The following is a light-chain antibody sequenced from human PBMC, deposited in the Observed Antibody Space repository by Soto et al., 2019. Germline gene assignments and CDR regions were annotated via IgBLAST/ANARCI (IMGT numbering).Light chain of an antibody. V-gene: IGKV1-39*01. J-gene: IGKJ1*01. CDR1: QGISNY. CDR3: QQSYSIPPT. CDR2: GAS. Sequence: TQMTQSPSSLSASVGDRVTISCRASQGISNYLAWYQQRPGKAPKLLIFGASNLQSGVPSRFSGSGSGTDFTLTISSLQPEDFATYYCQQSYSIPPTFGQGTQIDIK.